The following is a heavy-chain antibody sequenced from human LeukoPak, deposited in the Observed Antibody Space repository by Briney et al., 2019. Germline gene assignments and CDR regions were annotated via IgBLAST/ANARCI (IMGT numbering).Heavy chain of an antibody. Sequence: ASVKVSCKASGYTFTSYDINWVRQATGQGLEGMGWMNPNSGNTGYAQKFQGRVTITRNTSISTAYMELSSLRSEDTAVYYCARGVGSSWYSYWFDPWGQGTLVTVSS. J-gene: IGHJ5*02. CDR1: GYTFTSYD. CDR3: ARGVGSSWYSYWFDP. D-gene: IGHD6-13*01. V-gene: IGHV1-8*03. CDR2: MNPNSGNT.